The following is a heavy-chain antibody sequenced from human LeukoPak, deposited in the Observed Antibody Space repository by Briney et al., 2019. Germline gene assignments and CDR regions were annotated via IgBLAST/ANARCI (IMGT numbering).Heavy chain of an antibody. CDR2: IIPILGIA. J-gene: IGHJ4*02. D-gene: IGHD2-21*02. CDR3: ARDLGGGDSF. CDR1: GGTFSSYA. Sequence: ASVKVSCKASGGTFSSYAISWVRQAPGQGLEWMGRIIPILGIANYAQKFQGRVTITADKSTSTAYMELSSLRSEDTAMYYCARDLGGGDSFWGQGTLVTVSS. V-gene: IGHV1-69*04.